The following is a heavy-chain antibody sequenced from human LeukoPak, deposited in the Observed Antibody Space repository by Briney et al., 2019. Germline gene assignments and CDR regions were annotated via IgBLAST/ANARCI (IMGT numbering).Heavy chain of an antibody. CDR3: ARSAYSYGLDY. CDR2: ISYDGSNK. CDR1: GFTFSSYG. D-gene: IGHD5-18*01. V-gene: IGHV3-30*03. J-gene: IGHJ4*02. Sequence: GGSLRLSCAASGFTFSSYGMHWVRQAPGKGLEWVAIISYDGSNKYYADSVKGRFTISRDNSKNTLYLQMNSLRAGDTAVYYCARSAYSYGLDYWGQGTLVTVSS.